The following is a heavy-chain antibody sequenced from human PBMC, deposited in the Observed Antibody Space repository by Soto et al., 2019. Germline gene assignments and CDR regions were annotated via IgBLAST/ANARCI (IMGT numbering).Heavy chain of an antibody. Sequence: SETLSLTCTVSGGSISSYYWSWIRQPPGKGLEWIGYIYYSGSTNYNPSLKSRVTISVDTSKNQFSLKLSSVTAADTAVYYCARHGGTAMVTFWFDPWGQGTLVTVPS. CDR1: GGSISSYY. CDR2: IYYSGST. J-gene: IGHJ5*02. CDR3: ARHGGTAMVTFWFDP. V-gene: IGHV4-59*08. D-gene: IGHD5-18*01.